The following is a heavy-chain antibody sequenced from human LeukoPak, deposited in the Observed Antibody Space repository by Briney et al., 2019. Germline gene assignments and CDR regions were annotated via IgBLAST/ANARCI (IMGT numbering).Heavy chain of an antibody. CDR1: GVSVSSGSYY. CDR2: IFYSGST. Sequence: SQTLSLTCTVSGVSVSSGSYYWSWIRQPPGKGLEWIGYIFYSGSTNYNPSLKSRVTISVDTSKNQFSLKLSSVTAADTAVYYCARDGGGDSYGYYYGMDVWGQGTTVTVSS. CDR3: ARDGGGDSYGYYYGMDV. J-gene: IGHJ6*02. D-gene: IGHD2-21*02. V-gene: IGHV4-61*01.